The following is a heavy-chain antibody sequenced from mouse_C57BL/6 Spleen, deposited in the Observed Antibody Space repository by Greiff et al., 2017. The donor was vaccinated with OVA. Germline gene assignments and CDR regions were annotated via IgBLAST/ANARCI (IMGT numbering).Heavy chain of an antibody. D-gene: IGHD4-1*01. CDR1: GFTFSNYW. CDR2: IRLKSDNYAT. Sequence: EVKVEESGGGLVQPGGSMKLSCVASGFTFSNYWMNWVRQSPEKGLEWVAQIRLKSDNYATHYAESVKGRFTISRDDSKSSVYLQMNNLRAEDTGIYYCAGVLAGRAWFAYWGQGTLVTVSA. CDR3: AGVLAGRAWFAY. V-gene: IGHV6-3*01. J-gene: IGHJ3*01.